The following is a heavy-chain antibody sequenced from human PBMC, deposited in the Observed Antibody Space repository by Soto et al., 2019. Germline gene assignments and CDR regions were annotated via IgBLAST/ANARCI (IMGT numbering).Heavy chain of an antibody. CDR2: MYHSGSP. Sequence: QVQLQASGPGLVKPSQTLSLICTVSGGSISTGDFSWSWIRQHPGKGLEWIGDMYHSGSPYYNPSLKTRFALTIHPSYSQRGLRLNHITTEDTSGSCNATTRGNLVVLIHEDTYFDLWDQGTLVTVSS. CDR1: GGSISTGDFS. CDR3: ATTRGNLVVLIHEDTYFDL. V-gene: IGHV4-31*03. J-gene: IGHJ5*02. D-gene: IGHD2-8*01.